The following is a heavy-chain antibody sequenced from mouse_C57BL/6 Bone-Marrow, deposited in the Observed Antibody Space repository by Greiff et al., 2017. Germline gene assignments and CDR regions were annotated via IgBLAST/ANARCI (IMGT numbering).Heavy chain of an antibody. D-gene: IGHD2-3*01. CDR1: GFNIKDDY. CDR2: IDPEDGET. CDR3: ARRLLQDFDD. Sequence: EVQLQESGAELVKPGASVKLSCTASGFNIKDDYMHWVKQRTEQGLEWIGRIDPEDGETKYAPNFQGKATITADTSSNTAYLQLSSLTSEDTSVYYCARRLLQDFDDWGQGTTLTVSS. V-gene: IGHV14-2*01. J-gene: IGHJ2*01.